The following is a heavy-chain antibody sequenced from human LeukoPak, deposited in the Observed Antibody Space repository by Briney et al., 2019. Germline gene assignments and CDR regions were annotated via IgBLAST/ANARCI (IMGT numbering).Heavy chain of an antibody. D-gene: IGHD3-10*01. CDR1: GGTFSSYA. Sequence: SVKVSCKASGGTFSSYAISWVRQAPGQGLEWMGGIIPIFGTANYAQKFQGRVTITADESTSTAYMELSSLRSEDTAVYYCARELVTMVRGVITAFDPWGQGTLVTVSS. J-gene: IGHJ5*02. CDR2: IIPIFGTA. V-gene: IGHV1-69*13. CDR3: ARELVTMVRGVITAFDP.